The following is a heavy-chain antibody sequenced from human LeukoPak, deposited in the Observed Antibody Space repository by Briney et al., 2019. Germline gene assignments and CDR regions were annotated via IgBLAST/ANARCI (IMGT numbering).Heavy chain of an antibody. D-gene: IGHD3-9*01. V-gene: IGHV3-7*01. Sequence: GGSLRLSCAASGFTFSSYWMSWVRQAPGKGLEWVANIKQDGSEKYYVDSVKGRFTISRDNAKNSLYLQMNSLRAEDTAVYYCARDTNYDILTGYDYWGQGTLVTVSS. CDR3: ARDTNYDILTGYDY. CDR2: IKQDGSEK. CDR1: GFTFSSYW. J-gene: IGHJ4*02.